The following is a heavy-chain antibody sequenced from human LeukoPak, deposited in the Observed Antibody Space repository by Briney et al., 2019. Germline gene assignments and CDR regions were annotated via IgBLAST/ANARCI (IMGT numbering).Heavy chain of an antibody. D-gene: IGHD3-10*01. Sequence: SETLSLTCTVSGGSISSYYWSWIRQPPGKGLEWIGYIYYSGSTNYNPSLKSRVTISVDTSKNQFSLKLSSVTAADTAVYYCARRSSVAGKDNWFDPWGQGTLVTVSS. J-gene: IGHJ5*02. V-gene: IGHV4-59*08. CDR3: ARRSSVAGKDNWFDP. CDR1: GGSISSYY. CDR2: IYYSGST.